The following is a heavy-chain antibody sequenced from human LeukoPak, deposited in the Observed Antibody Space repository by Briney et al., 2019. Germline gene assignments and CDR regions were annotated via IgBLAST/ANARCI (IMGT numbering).Heavy chain of an antibody. Sequence: SETLSLTCTVSGGSISSYYWGWIRQPPGKGLEWIGSIYYSGSTYYNPSLKSRVTISVDTSKNQFSLKLSSVTAADTAVYYCARLNWARFDYWGQGTLVTVSS. CDR1: GGSISSYY. D-gene: IGHD7-27*01. J-gene: IGHJ4*02. V-gene: IGHV4-39*01. CDR3: ARLNWARFDY. CDR2: IYYSGST.